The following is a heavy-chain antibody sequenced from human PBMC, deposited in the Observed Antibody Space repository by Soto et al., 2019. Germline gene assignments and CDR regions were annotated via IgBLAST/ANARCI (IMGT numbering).Heavy chain of an antibody. V-gene: IGHV4-39*02. CDR3: ARESMVRGIISWFDP. CDR2: IYYTGSTS. Sequence: SETLSLTCTVSGGSISSSIHYWGWIRQPPGKGLEWVGSIYYTGSTSYYNPSLMGRVTISVDTSKNRFSLKLSSVTAADTAVYYCARESMVRGIISWFDPWGQGTLVTVSS. J-gene: IGHJ5*02. CDR1: GGSISSSIHY. D-gene: IGHD3-10*01.